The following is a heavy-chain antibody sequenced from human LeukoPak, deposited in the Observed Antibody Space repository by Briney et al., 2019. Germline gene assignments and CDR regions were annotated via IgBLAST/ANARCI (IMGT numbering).Heavy chain of an antibody. CDR1: GFTFLSYG. D-gene: IGHD6-13*01. CDR2: ISYVGTNK. CDR3: AKDLGGQQLVPDAFDI. V-gene: IGHV3-30*18. Sequence: ARTLRLSCVASGFTFLSYGKHWVRQAPGKGLEWVAGISYVGTNKYYADSVKGRFTISRDKSKNTLYLQMNSLRAEDTALYYCAKDLGGQQLVPDAFDIWGQGTMVTVSS. J-gene: IGHJ3*02.